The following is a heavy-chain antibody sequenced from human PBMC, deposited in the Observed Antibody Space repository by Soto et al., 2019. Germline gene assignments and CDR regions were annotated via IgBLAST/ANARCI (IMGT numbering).Heavy chain of an antibody. J-gene: IGHJ6*03. CDR2: INAGNGNT. CDR1: GYTFTSYA. D-gene: IGHD5-12*01. Sequence: GASVKVSCKASGYTFTSYAMHWVRQAPGQRLEWMGWINAGNGNTKYSQKFQGRVTITRDTSASTAYMELSSLRSEDTAVYYCARDSLPGFMVATDYYYYYYMDVWGKGTTVTVSS. V-gene: IGHV1-3*01. CDR3: ARDSLPGFMVATDYYYYYYMDV.